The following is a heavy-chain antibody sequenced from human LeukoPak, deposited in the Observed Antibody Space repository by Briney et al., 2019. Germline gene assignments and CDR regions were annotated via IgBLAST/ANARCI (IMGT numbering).Heavy chain of an antibody. V-gene: IGHV4-59*08. CDR3: ARIRRDILTGYNYFDY. J-gene: IGHJ4*02. D-gene: IGHD3-9*01. Sequence: SETLSLTCTVSGGSISSYYWSWIRQPPGKGLEWIGYIYYSGSTNYNPSLKSRVTISVDTSKNQFSLKLSSVTAADTAVYYCARIRRDILTGYNYFDYWGQGTLVTVSS. CDR1: GGSISSYY. CDR2: IYYSGST.